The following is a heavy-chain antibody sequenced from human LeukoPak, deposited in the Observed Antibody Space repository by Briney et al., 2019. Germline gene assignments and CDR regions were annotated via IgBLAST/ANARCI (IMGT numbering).Heavy chain of an antibody. CDR1: GFTLNSFG. J-gene: IGHJ5*02. Sequence: GGSLRLSFAVSGFTLNSFGMHWGRPAPGKGLGGVAVMSYDGSDKYYADSVKGRFTISRDNSKNTLYLQMNSLRTEDTAVYYCTYGGLEFDYNWFDPWGQGTLVTVSS. D-gene: IGHD3-16*01. V-gene: IGHV3-30*03. CDR3: TYGGLEFDYNWFDP. CDR2: MSYDGSDK.